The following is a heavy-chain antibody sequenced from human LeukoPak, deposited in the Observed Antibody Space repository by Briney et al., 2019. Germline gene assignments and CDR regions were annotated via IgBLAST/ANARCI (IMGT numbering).Heavy chain of an antibody. J-gene: IGHJ4*02. Sequence: PGGSLRLSCAASGFTFSNYGMHWVRQAPGKGLEWVAVIWYDGSIKYCADSVQGRFTISRDNSKNTLYLQMNSLRAEDTAVYYCAKNSGGYEVDYWGQGTLVTVFS. CDR2: IWYDGSIK. D-gene: IGHD1-26*01. V-gene: IGHV3-33*06. CDR1: GFTFSNYG. CDR3: AKNSGGYEVDY.